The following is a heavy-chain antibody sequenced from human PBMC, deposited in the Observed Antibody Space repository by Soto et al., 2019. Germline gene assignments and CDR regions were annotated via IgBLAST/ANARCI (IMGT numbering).Heavy chain of an antibody. J-gene: IGHJ4*02. CDR2: IFNSGTT. D-gene: IGHD1-26*01. Sequence: QVQLQESGPGLVKPSQTLFLTCSVSGASTVSHYHWTWIRQPPGKCLEWMGYIFNSGTTFYNPSLNSRHSIPMDTSGNHFSLQLRYVTAADSAVYYCALALGPTTGLDYWGQGTLVTVSS. CDR1: GASTVSHYH. V-gene: IGHV4-31*02. CDR3: ALALGPTTGLDY.